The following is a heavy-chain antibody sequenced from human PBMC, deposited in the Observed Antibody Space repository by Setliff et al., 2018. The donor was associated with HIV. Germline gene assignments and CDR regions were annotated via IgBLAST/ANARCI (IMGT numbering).Heavy chain of an antibody. CDR1: GGSIKSSSYY. Sequence: SETLSLTCTVSGGSIKSSSYYWGWIRQPPGKGLEWIGGIYYSGNTYYNPSLKSRVTISTDTSRNQFSLRLSSVTAADTAIYYCARVPTSSWYVTTQRTKEYFHHWGQGTLVTVSS. CDR3: ARVPTSSWYVTTQRTKEYFHH. CDR2: IYYSGNT. V-gene: IGHV4-39*07. J-gene: IGHJ1*01. D-gene: IGHD6-13*01.